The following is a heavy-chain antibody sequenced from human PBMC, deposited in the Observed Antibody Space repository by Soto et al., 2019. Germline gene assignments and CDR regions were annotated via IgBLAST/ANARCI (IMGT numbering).Heavy chain of an antibody. V-gene: IGHV4-4*07. J-gene: IGHJ4*02. CDR3: TRGMTPPGAPAWYYFDS. D-gene: IGHD2-8*02. CDR1: GASITGSSY. CDR2: FSLSGTT. Sequence: SETLSLTCTVSGASITGSSYWSWIRQPAGKGLEWIGRFSLSGTTNYNPSLRSRVTMSADVSKNQFSLRLTSVTAADTALYYCTRGMTPPGAPAWYYFDSWGQGTLVTVSS.